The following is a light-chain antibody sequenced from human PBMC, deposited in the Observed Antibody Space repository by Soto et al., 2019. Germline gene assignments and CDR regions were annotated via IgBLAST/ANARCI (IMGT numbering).Light chain of an antibody. CDR3: CSYTGSSTRYV. Sequence: QSVLTQPASVSGSPGQSITISCTGTSSDFVSYNVVSWYQQHPGKAPKLMIYEATKRPSGVSNRFSGSKSDNTASLTISGLPAEDEAHYYCCSYTGSSTRYVFGPGTKVTVL. J-gene: IGLJ1*01. CDR1: SSDFVSYNV. CDR2: EAT. V-gene: IGLV2-23*01.